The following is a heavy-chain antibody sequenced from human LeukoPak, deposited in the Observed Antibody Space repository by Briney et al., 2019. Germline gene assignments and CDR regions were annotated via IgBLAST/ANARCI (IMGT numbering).Heavy chain of an antibody. CDR1: GGSITSYY. CDR3: ARAPAILRYFDWLWKGMDV. D-gene: IGHD3-9*01. V-gene: IGHV4-59*01. Sequence: SETLSLTCTVSGGSITSYYWTWIRQPPGKGLEWIGYLYHSGSTNYNPSLKSRVTISVDTSKNQLSLNLASVTAADTAVYYCARAPAILRYFDWLWKGMDVWGQGTTVTVSS. CDR2: LYHSGST. J-gene: IGHJ6*02.